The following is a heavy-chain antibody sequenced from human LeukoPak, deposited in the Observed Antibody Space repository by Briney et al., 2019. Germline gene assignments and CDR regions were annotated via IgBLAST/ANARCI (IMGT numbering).Heavy chain of an antibody. J-gene: IGHJ5*02. CDR3: AKASSSGYRNNWFDP. CDR2: IYSGGST. V-gene: IGHV3-53*05. D-gene: IGHD3-22*01. CDR1: GFTVSSNY. Sequence: GGSLRLSCAASGFTVSSNYMSWVRQAPGKGLEWVSVIYSGGSTYYADSVKGRFTISRDNSKNTLYLQMNSLRAEDTAVYYCAKASSSGYRNNWFDPWGQGTLVTVSS.